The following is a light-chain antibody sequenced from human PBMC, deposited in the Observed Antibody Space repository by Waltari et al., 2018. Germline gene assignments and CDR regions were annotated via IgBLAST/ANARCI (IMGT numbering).Light chain of an antibody. V-gene: IGKV1D-12*01. CDR3: QQANSFPFT. J-gene: IGKJ3*01. CDR2: AAS. Sequence: DILMTQSPSSVSASVGDTVTITCRASQGISSWLAWYQQKRGKAPRLLMYAASNLQSGVPSRFSGSGSVTDFTLTISSLQPEDFATYYCQQANSFPFTFGPGTKVDIK. CDR1: QGISSW.